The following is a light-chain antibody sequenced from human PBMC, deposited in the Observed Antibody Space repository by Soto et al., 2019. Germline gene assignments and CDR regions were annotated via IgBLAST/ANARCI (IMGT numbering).Light chain of an antibody. V-gene: IGKV1-5*03. CDR2: KTS. CDR1: QSISIW. CDR3: QHYNDYSWT. J-gene: IGKJ1*01. Sequence: DIHMTQSPSTLSASVGDRVTITCRASQSISIWLAWYQQKPGKAPNLLIYKTSSLETWVPSRFSGSGSGTEFTLTVSSLQPDDFATYYCQHYNDYSWTFGQGTKVEIK.